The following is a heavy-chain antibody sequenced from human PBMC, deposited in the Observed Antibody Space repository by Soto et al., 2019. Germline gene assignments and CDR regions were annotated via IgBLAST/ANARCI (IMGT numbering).Heavy chain of an antibody. D-gene: IGHD1-1*01. Sequence: SETLSLACTVSGASISGFHWSWIRKSAGKGLEWIGRIYATGTTDYNPSLKSRVMMSVDTSKKQFSLKLRSVTAADTAVYYCVRDGTKTLRDWFDPWGQGISVTVSS. CDR3: VRDGTKTLRDWFDP. J-gene: IGHJ5*02. V-gene: IGHV4-4*07. CDR1: GASISGFH. CDR2: IYATGTT.